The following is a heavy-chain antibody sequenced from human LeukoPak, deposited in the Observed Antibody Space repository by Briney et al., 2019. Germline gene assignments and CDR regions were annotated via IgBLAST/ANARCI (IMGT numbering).Heavy chain of an antibody. J-gene: IGHJ6*01. Sequence: GGSLRLSCAASGFTFSDYYMSWIRQAPGKGLEWVSYISSSGSTIYYADSVKGRFTISRDNAKNSLYLQMNSLRAEHTAVYYCAREGRSESDYYYYGMDVWGEGTTVTVSS. CDR3: AREGRSESDYYYYGMDV. CDR2: ISSSGSTI. CDR1: GFTFSDYY. V-gene: IGHV3-11*01. D-gene: IGHD3-3*01.